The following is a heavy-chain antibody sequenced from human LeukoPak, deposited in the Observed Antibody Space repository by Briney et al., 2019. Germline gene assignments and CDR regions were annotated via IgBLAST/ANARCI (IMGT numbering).Heavy chain of an antibody. D-gene: IGHD2-2*01. J-gene: IGHJ4*02. V-gene: IGHV1-2*02. Sequence: ASVKVSCKASGYTFTGYYMHWVRQAPGQGLEWMGWINPNSGGTNYAQKFQGRVTMTRDTSISTAYMELSRLRSDDKAVYYCARGPPPGYCSSTSCQGYFDYWGQGTLVTVSS. CDR1: GYTFTGYY. CDR3: ARGPPPGYCSSTSCQGYFDY. CDR2: INPNSGGT.